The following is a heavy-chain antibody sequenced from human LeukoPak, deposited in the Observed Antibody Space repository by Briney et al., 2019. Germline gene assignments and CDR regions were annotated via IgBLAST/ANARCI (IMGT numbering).Heavy chain of an antibody. Sequence: GASVKVSCKASGGTFSSYAISWVRQAPGQGLEWMGGIIPIVGAANYAQKFQGRVAITADGYTSKSSMELSSLRPEDTAAYDCSRASHCSITSCSHPNYDAFDIWGQGTMVTVSS. CDR3: SRASHCSITSCSHPNYDAFDI. CDR2: IIPIVGAA. D-gene: IGHD2-2*01. V-gene: IGHV1-69*13. J-gene: IGHJ3*02. CDR1: GGTFSSYA.